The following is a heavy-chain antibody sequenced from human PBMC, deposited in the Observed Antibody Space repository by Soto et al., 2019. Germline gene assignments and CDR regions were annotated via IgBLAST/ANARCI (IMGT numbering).Heavy chain of an antibody. J-gene: IGHJ4*02. D-gene: IGHD3-10*01. V-gene: IGHV3-21*01. CDR1: GFTFSSDS. CDR3: ARDLVYGSGRPYYFDY. Sequence: GGSLRLSCAASGFTFSSDSMNWVLQAPGKGLEWVSSISSSSSYIYYADSVKGRFTISRDNAKNSLYLQMNSLRAEDTAVYYCARDLVYGSGRPYYFDYWGQGTLVTVSS. CDR2: ISSSSSYI.